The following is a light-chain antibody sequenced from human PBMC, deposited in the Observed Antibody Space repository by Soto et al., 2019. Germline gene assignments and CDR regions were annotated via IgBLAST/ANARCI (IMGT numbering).Light chain of an antibody. V-gene: IGKV3-20*01. CDR1: QSVSSNY. J-gene: IGKJ1*01. CDR2: GAS. Sequence: EIVLKQSPGTLSLSPGERATLACRASQSVSSNYLAWYRQKPGQAPRLLIYGASSRATGIPDRFSGSGSGTDFTLTISRLEPEDFAVYYCQQYGSSPKTFGQGTKVDNK. CDR3: QQYGSSPKT.